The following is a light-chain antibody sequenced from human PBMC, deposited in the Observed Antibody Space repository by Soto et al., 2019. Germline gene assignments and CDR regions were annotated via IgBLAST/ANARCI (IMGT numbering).Light chain of an antibody. J-gene: IGLJ1*01. CDR3: NSYTSSGTLYV. V-gene: IGLV2-14*01. CDR1: SSDIGGSKY. Sequence: QSALTQPASVSGSPGQSISIACTGTSSDIGGSKYVSWYQQHPGKAPKLLIYEVTYRPAGVSDLFSGSKSGNTASLTVSGLQTEDESDYYCNSYTSSGTLYVFGTGTKVTVL. CDR2: EVT.